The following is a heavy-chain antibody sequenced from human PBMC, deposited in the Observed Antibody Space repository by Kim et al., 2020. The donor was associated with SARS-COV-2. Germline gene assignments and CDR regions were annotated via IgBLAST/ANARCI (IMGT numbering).Heavy chain of an antibody. V-gene: IGHV3-74*01. CDR2: INDDGSVT. J-gene: IGHJ4*02. D-gene: IGHD4-4*01. Sequence: GGSLRLSCAASGFTFRTYWMHWVRQVPGKGLVWVSRINDDGSVTSYADSVKGRFTISTDNSKNMMYLQMNSLRAEDTAVYYCTRDPDYSKGASFDYCCQG. CDR3: TRDPDYSKGASFDY. CDR1: GFTFRTYW.